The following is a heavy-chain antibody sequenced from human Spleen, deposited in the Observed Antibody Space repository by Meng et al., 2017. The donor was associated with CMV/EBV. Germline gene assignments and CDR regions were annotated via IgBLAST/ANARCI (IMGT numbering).Heavy chain of an antibody. D-gene: IGHD6-13*01. V-gene: IGHV3-33*01. J-gene: IGHJ3*02. CDR1: GFTFSSYG. CDR2: IWYDGSNK. Sequence: GESLKISCAASGFTFSSYGMHWVRQAPGKGLEWVAVIWYDGSNKYYADSVKGRFTISRDNSKNTLYLQMNSLRAEDTAVYYCARGIALRSSHLLGAFDIWGQGTMVTVSS. CDR3: ARGIALRSSHLLGAFDI.